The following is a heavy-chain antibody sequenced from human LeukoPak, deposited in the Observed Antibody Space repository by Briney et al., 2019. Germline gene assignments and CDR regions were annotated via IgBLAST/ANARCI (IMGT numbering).Heavy chain of an antibody. Sequence: SEALSLTCTVSGGSISSSSYYWGWLRQPPGQGLEWIGSIYYSGSTYYNPSLKSRVTISVDTSKNQFSLKLSSVTAADTTVYYCARGGGDIVVVPAQSGAFDIWGQGTMVTVSS. CDR3: ARGGGDIVVVPAQSGAFDI. D-gene: IGHD2-2*01. V-gene: IGHV4-39*07. CDR1: GGSISSSSYY. J-gene: IGHJ3*02. CDR2: IYYSGST.